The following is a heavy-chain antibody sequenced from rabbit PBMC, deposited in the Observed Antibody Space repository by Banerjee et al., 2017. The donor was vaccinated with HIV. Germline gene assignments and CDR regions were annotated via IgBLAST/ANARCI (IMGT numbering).Heavy chain of an antibody. CDR2: IDPVFSST. CDR3: VRDQARMLDL. Sequence: QEQLVESGGGLVQPGGSLKLSCKASGFDFSVYGVSWVRQTPGKGLEWIGYIDPVFSSTHYASWVNGRFTISSHNAQNTLYLQLNSLTAADTATYFCVRDQARMLDLWGPGTLVTVS. D-gene: IGHD6-1*01. J-gene: IGHJ4*01. V-gene: IGHV1S47*01. CDR1: GFDFSVYG.